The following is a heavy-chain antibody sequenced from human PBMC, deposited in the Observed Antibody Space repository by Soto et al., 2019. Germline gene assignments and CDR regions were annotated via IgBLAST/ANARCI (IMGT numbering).Heavy chain of an antibody. CDR1: GFTFSTYT. V-gene: IGHV3-21*01. CDR3: ARDILSGGAYPDS. CDR2: ISSGSSYI. J-gene: IGHJ5*01. D-gene: IGHD3-10*01. Sequence: GGSLRLSCAASGFTFSTYTMNWVRQAPGKGLEWISSISSGSSYIYYAGSVRGRFTISRDNAKNSLFLQMNSLRADDTAVYYCARDILSGGAYPDSWGQGTKVTVSS.